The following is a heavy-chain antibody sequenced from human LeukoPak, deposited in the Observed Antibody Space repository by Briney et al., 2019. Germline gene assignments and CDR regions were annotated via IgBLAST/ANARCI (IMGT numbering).Heavy chain of an antibody. V-gene: IGHV3-23*01. D-gene: IGHD6-19*01. Sequence: PGGSLTLSCAASGFTFSSYAMSCVRQAPGEGVEGGSAISGSGGSTYYADSVKGLVTISRDNPKNTLYLQMNSLRAEDTALYYWAKDRRSAVDYWGQGTLVTVSS. CDR1: GFTFSSYA. CDR2: ISGSGGST. J-gene: IGHJ4*02. CDR3: AKDRRSAVDY.